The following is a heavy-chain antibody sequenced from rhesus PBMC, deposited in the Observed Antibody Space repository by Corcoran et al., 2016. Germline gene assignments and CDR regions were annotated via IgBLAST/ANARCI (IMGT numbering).Heavy chain of an antibody. CDR1: GCSISCNW. CDR3: ASRKGGFDV. J-gene: IGHJ5-1*01. CDR2: ICGRGGRT. V-gene: IGHV4-173*01. Sequence: QLQLQESGPGLVKPSATLSLTCPVSGCSISCNWWCWIPSPPGKGLEWIGRICGRGGRTSYNPALKSRVTISTETSKNQLSLKLISVTAADTAVYYCASRKGGFDVWGPGVLVTVSS.